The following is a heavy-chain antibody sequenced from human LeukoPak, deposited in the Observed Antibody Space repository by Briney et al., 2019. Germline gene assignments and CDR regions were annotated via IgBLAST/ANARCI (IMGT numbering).Heavy chain of an antibody. V-gene: IGHV4-39*02. J-gene: IGHJ6*02. CDR2: IYYSGST. Sequence: SETLSLTCTVSGGSISSSSYYWGWIRQPPGKGLEWIGSIYYSGSTYYNPSLKSRVTISVDTSKNQFSLKLSSVAAADTAVYYCAREGPNYGMDVWGQGTTVTVSS. CDR3: AREGPNYGMDV. CDR1: GGSISSSSYY.